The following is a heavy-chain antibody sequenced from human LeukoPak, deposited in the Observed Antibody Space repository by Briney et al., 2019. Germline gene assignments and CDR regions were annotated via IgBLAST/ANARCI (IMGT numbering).Heavy chain of an antibody. Sequence: QTGGSLRLSCAASGFTFSSYAMSWVRQAPGKGLEWVSAISGSGGSTYYADSVKGRFTISRDNSKNTLYLQMNSLRAEDTAVYYCAKDNHYDFWSGYSYWGQGTLVTVSS. CDR1: GFTFSSYA. D-gene: IGHD3-3*01. CDR3: AKDNHYDFWSGYSY. CDR2: ISGSGGST. J-gene: IGHJ4*02. V-gene: IGHV3-23*01.